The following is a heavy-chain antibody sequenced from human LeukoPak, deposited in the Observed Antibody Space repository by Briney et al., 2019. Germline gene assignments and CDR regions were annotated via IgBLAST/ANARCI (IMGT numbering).Heavy chain of an antibody. CDR1: GGSFSGYY. Sequence: SETLSLTCAVYGGSFSGYYWSWIRQPPGKGLEWIGETNHSGSTNYNPPLKSRVTISVDTSKNQFSLKLSSVTAADTAVYYCARLVARFDPWGQGTLVTVSS. D-gene: IGHD2-15*01. J-gene: IGHJ5*02. CDR3: ARLVARFDP. V-gene: IGHV4-34*01. CDR2: TNHSGST.